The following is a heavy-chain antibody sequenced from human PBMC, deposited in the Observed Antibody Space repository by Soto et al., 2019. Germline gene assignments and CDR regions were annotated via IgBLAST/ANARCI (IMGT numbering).Heavy chain of an antibody. V-gene: IGHV4-61*01. Sequence: ETLSITCKVSGGYVSSASCYWSWIRKPPGKGLEWIGYIYYSGSTNYNPSLKSRVTISVDTSKNQFSLKLSSVTAADTAVYYCARVLLWFGGNYYYYYGMDVWGQGTTVTVSS. CDR1: GGYVSSASCY. CDR2: IYYSGST. J-gene: IGHJ6*02. CDR3: ARVLLWFGGNYYYYYGMDV. D-gene: IGHD3-10*01.